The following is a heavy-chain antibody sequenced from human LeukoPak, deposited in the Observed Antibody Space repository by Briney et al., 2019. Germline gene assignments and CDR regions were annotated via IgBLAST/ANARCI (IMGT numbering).Heavy chain of an antibody. CDR1: GFTFSSYG. Sequence: GGSLRLSCAASGFTFSSYGMHWVRQAPGKGLEWVAFIRYDGSNKYYADSVKGRFTISRDNSKNTLYLQMNSLRAEDTAVYYCANEGGRDGYNRLDYWGQGTLVTVSS. D-gene: IGHD5-24*01. CDR2: IRYDGSNK. J-gene: IGHJ4*02. CDR3: ANEGGRDGYNRLDY. V-gene: IGHV3-30*02.